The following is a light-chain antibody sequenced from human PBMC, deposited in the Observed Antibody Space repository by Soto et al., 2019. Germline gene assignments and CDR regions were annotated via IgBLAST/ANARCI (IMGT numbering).Light chain of an antibody. CDR1: SGYSNYK. V-gene: IGLV9-49*01. CDR3: GADHGSGSNFVV. J-gene: IGLJ2*01. Sequence: QLVLTQPPSASASLGASVTLTCTLSSGYSNYKVDWYQQRPGKGTRFVMRVGTGGIVGSKGDGIPDRFSVLGSGLNRYRTIKNIQEEDESDYHCGADHGSGSNFVVFGGGTKLTVL. CDR2: VGTGGIVG.